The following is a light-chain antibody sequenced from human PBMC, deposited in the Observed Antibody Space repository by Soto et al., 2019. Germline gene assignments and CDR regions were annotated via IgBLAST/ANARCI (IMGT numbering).Light chain of an antibody. V-gene: IGKV4-1*01. J-gene: IGKJ4*01. Sequence: DIVMTQSPDSLAVPLGERATINCKSSQSVLYSSNNKNFLAWYQQKAGQPPKLLIYWASTRESGVPDRFSGSGSETDFTLTISNLQAEDVAVYYCQQFYITPLTFGGGTKVEIK. CDR1: QSVLYSSNNKNF. CDR2: WAS. CDR3: QQFYITPLT.